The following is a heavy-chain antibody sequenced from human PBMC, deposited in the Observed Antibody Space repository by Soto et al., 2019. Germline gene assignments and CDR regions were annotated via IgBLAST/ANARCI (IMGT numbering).Heavy chain of an antibody. J-gene: IGHJ4*02. CDR1: GYTFTSYD. CDR3: ARNLPDCGGDCSVRGPFDY. CDR2: INPNSGGT. D-gene: IGHD2-21*02. Sequence: ASVKVSCKASGYTFTSYDISWVRQAPGQGLEWMGWINPNSGGTNYAQKFQGWVTMAGDTSISTAYMELSSLRSEDTAVYYCARNLPDCGGDCSVRGPFDYWGQGTLVTVSS. V-gene: IGHV1-2*04.